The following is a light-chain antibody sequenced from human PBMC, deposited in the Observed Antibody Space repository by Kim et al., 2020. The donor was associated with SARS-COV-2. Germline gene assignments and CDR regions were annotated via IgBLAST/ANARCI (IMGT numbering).Light chain of an antibody. J-gene: IGLJ3*02. Sequence: GPSITCSCTRTGRAVGGYNYVSWYQQHPDKAPKLIIYDVTKRPSGVSTRFSGSKSDNTASLTISGLQAEDEAHYYCSSYITGDTGVFGGGTQLTVL. CDR2: DVT. CDR1: GRAVGGYNY. CDR3: SSYITGDTGV. V-gene: IGLV2-14*03.